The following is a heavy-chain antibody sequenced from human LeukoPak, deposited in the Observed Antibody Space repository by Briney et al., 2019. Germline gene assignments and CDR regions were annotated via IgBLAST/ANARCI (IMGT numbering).Heavy chain of an antibody. CDR3: AKKGYYDGSGYYMYYFDH. Sequence: PGGSLRLSCAASGFTFSSYAMSWVRQAPGKGLEWVSAISGSGGSTYYADSVKGRFTISRDNSKNTLYLQMNSLRAEDTAVYYYAKKGYYDGSGYYMYYFDHWGQGTLVTVSS. CDR1: GFTFSSYA. D-gene: IGHD3-22*01. V-gene: IGHV3-23*01. CDR2: ISGSGGST. J-gene: IGHJ4*02.